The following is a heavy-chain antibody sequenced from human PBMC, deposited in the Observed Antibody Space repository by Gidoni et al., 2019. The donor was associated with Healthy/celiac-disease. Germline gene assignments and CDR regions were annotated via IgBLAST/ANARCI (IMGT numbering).Heavy chain of an antibody. V-gene: IGHV3-48*03. CDR3: ASGMTKIPSDY. CDR2: ISSSGSTI. D-gene: IGHD4-17*01. CDR1: GFTFSSYE. Sequence: EVQLVESGGGLVQPGGSLRLSCAASGFTFSSYEMNWVRQAPGKGLEWVSYISSSGSTIYYADSVKGRFTISRDNAKNSLYLQMNSLRAEDTAVYYCASGMTKIPSDYWGQGTLVTVSS. J-gene: IGHJ4*02.